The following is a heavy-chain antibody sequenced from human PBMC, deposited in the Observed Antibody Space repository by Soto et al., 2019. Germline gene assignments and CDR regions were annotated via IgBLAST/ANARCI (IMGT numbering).Heavy chain of an antibody. CDR1: GFIFSDYT. J-gene: IGHJ6*02. D-gene: IGHD5-18*01. CDR3: AREDTAMVDNSYFYYGMDV. Sequence: EVNLVESGGGLVQPGGSLRLSCSASGFIFSDYTMNWVRQAPGKGLEWVSSISDGDTFIYYADSLRGRFTISRDSAKNSVFLQMHSLGAEDSGVYFCAREDTAMVDNSYFYYGMDVWGQGTTVTVSS. CDR2: ISDGDTFI. V-gene: IGHV3-21*06.